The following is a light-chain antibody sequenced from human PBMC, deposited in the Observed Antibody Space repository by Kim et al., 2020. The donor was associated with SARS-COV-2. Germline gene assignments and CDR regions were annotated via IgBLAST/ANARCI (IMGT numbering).Light chain of an antibody. J-gene: IGKJ2*01. CDR1: DNIGGK. CDR3: HQSSRLPHT. V-gene: IGKV6-21*01. Sequence: EIVLTQSPGFQSVTPKDEITITCRASDNIGGKLHWLQQKPGQSPRVLFTYVSQSVSGVPSRFRGSGSGTDFTLTINGLELEDAATYYCHQSSRLPHTFGQGTKLEI. CDR2: YVS.